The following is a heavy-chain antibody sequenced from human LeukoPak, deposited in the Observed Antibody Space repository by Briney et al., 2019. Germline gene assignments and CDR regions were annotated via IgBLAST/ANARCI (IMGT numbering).Heavy chain of an antibody. CDR2: ISGSAGST. Sequence: GGSLRLSCAASGFTFNNYFMTWVRQAPGKGLEWVSIISGSAGSTYYADFVKGLFTISRDNSRNTLCLQMNSLRADDTAVYYCARYCSGASCYLGLDYWGQGTLVTVSS. V-gene: IGHV3-23*01. CDR1: GFTFNNYF. D-gene: IGHD2-2*01. J-gene: IGHJ4*02. CDR3: ARYCSGASCYLGLDY.